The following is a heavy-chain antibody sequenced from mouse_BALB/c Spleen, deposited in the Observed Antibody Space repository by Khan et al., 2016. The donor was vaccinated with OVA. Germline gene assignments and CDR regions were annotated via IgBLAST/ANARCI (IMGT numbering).Heavy chain of an antibody. CDR2: ISTGSGDT. D-gene: IGHD1-2*01. V-gene: IGHV1-77*01. J-gene: IGHJ3*01. CDR3: ARRNYFGYTFAY. Sequence: VQLQESGAELARPGASVKLSCKASGYTFTDYYINWVKQRTGQGLEWIGEISTGSGDTYYNEKFKGKATLTAEKSSSTVYMQLSSLTAEASAVYFCARRNYFGYTFAYWGQGTLVTVSA. CDR1: GYTFTDYY.